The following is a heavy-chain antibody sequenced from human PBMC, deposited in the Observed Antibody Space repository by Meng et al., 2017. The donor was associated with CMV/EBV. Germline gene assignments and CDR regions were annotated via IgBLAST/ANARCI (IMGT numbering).Heavy chain of an antibody. D-gene: IGHD4-23*01. J-gene: IGHJ4*02. CDR1: GFSLSTSGRW. CDR3: ARIAYGGNSGYFDY. CDR2: IDWDDDK. Sequence: SGSTLVKPTQTLTLTCTFSGFSLSTSGRWGSWVRQPPGKALEWLALIDWDDDKYYSTSLKTRLTISKDTYKNQVVLTMTNMDPVDTATYYCARIAYGGNSGYFDYWGQGTLVTVSS. V-gene: IGHV2-70*20.